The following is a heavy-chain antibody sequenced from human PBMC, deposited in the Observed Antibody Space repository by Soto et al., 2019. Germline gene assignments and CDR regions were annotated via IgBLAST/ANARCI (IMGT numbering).Heavy chain of an antibody. CDR2: ISSSGSTI. V-gene: IGHV3-11*01. Sequence: PGGSLRLSCAASGFSFSDYYMSWIRQAPGKGLEWVSYISSSGSTIYYADSVKGRFTISRDNAKNSLYLQMNSLRAEDTAVYYCAREPFSSSVIDYWGQGTLVTVSS. J-gene: IGHJ4*02. CDR1: GFSFSDYY. CDR3: AREPFSSSVIDY. D-gene: IGHD6-6*01.